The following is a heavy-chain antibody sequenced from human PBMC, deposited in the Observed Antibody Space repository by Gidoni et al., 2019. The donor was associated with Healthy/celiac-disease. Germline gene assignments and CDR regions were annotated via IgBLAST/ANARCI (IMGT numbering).Heavy chain of an antibody. CDR3: TRDPGGYCSSTSCYALDY. V-gene: IGHV3-49*04. CDR1: GFTFGDYP. D-gene: IGHD2-2*01. CDR2: IRSKAYGGTT. Sequence: EVQLVESGGGLVQPGRSLRLSCTASGFTFGDYPMSWVRQAPGKGLDWLGFIRSKAYGGTTEYAASVKGRFTISRDDSKSIAYLQMNSLKTEDTAVYYCTRDPGGYCSSTSCYALDYWGQGTLVTVSS. J-gene: IGHJ4*02.